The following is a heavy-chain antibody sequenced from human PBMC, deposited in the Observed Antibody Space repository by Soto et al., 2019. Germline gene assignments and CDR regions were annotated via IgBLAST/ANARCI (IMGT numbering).Heavy chain of an antibody. J-gene: IGHJ6*01. D-gene: IGHD2-15*01. Sequence: PGGSLRLSCAASGFTFSSYGMHWVRQAPGKGLEWVAVISYDGSNKYYADSVKGRFTISRDNSKNTLYLQMNSLRAEDTAMYYCAKDKGGXGLAAIRIGYYYYGMDAWGQGTTVTVSS. CDR3: AKDKGGXGLAAIRIGYYYYGMDA. V-gene: IGHV3-30*18. CDR1: GFTFSSYG. CDR2: ISYDGSNK.